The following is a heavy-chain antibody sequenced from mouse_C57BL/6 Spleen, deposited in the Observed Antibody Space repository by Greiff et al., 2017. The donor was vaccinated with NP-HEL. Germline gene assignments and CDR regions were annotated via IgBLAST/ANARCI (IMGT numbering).Heavy chain of an antibody. J-gene: IGHJ3*01. V-gene: IGHV3-6*01. CDR2: ISYDGSN. CDR1: GYSITSGYY. CDR3: AREDDYDVVAY. D-gene: IGHD2-4*01. Sequence: EVKLQESGPGLVKPSQSLSLTCSVTGYSITSGYYWNWIRQFPGNKLEWMGYISYDGSNNYNPSLKNRISITRDTSKNQFFLKLNSVTTEDTATYYCAREDDYDVVAYWGQGTLVTVSA.